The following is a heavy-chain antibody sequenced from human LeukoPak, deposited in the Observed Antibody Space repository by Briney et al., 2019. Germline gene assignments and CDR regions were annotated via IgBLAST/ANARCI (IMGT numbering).Heavy chain of an antibody. Sequence: ASVKVSCKASGYTFTSHGISWVRQAPGQGLEWMGWISAYNGNTNYAQKLQGRVTMTTDTSTSTAYMELRSLRSDDTAVYYCASTPYDILTGRYYFDYWGQGTLVTVSS. J-gene: IGHJ4*02. CDR1: GYTFTSHG. V-gene: IGHV1-18*01. D-gene: IGHD3-9*01. CDR2: ISAYNGNT. CDR3: ASTPYDILTGRYYFDY.